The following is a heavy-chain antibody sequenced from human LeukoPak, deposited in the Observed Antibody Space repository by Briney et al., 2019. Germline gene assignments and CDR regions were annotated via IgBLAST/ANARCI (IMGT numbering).Heavy chain of an antibody. CDR1: GGTFSSYA. V-gene: IGHV1-69*06. Sequence: RASVKVSCKASGGTFSSYAISWVRQAPGQGLEWMGGIIPIFGTANYAQKFQGRVTITADKSMSTAYMELSSLRSEDTAVYYCARGGWQWLVRNAFDIWAKGQWSPSLQ. CDR3: ARGGWQWLVRNAFDI. CDR2: IIPIFGTA. D-gene: IGHD6-19*01. J-gene: IGHJ3*02.